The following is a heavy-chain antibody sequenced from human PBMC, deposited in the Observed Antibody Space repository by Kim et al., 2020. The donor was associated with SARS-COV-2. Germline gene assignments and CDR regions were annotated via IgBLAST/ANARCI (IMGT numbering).Heavy chain of an antibody. D-gene: IGHD3-10*01. J-gene: IGHJ4*02. V-gene: IGHV1-69*01. Sequence: QKFQGRVTITADESTSTAYMELSSLRSEDTAVYYCGRITMVRGVTYPPDYWGQGTLVTVSS. CDR3: GRITMVRGVTYPPDY.